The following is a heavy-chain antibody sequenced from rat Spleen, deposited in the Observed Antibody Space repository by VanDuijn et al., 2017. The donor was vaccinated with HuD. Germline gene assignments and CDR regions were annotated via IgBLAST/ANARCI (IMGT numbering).Heavy chain of an antibody. CDR1: GFTFRNYD. V-gene: IGHV5-25*01. Sequence: EVQLVESGGDLVQPGRSLKLSCAASGFTFRNYDMAWVRQAPTMGLEWVASISYGDSSGHSSTYYRDSVKGRFTISRANAKSTLNLQMDSLRSEDTATYYCARRHYGYTDYFDYWGQGVMVTVSS. J-gene: IGHJ2*01. CDR2: ISYGDSSGHSST. D-gene: IGHD1-9*01. CDR3: ARRHYGYTDYFDY.